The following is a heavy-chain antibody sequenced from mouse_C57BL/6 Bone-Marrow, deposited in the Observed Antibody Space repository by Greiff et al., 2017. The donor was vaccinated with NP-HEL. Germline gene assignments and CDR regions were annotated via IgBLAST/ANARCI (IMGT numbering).Heavy chain of an antibody. CDR2: ISDGGSYT. CDR3: ARTWDY. V-gene: IGHV5-4*03. Sequence: EVKVVESGGGLVKPGGSLKLSCAASGFTFSSYAMSWVRQTPEKRLEWVATISDGGSYTYYPDNVKGRFTFSRDTAKNNLYLQMSHLKSEDTAMYYCARTWDYWDQGTTLTVSA. J-gene: IGHJ2*01. CDR1: GFTFSSYA.